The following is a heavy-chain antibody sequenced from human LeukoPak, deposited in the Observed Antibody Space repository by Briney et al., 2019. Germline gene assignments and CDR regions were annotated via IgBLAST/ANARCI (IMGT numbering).Heavy chain of an antibody. CDR2: IYSGGST. D-gene: IGHD3-9*01. Sequence: GASLRLSCAASGFTVSSNYMSWVRQAPGKGLEWVSVIYSGGSTYYADSVKGRFTISRDNSKNTLYLQMNSLRAEDTAVYYCARDGYDILTGYYMGDYWGQGTLVTVSS. CDR1: GFTVSSNY. CDR3: ARDGYDILTGYYMGDY. V-gene: IGHV3-53*01. J-gene: IGHJ4*02.